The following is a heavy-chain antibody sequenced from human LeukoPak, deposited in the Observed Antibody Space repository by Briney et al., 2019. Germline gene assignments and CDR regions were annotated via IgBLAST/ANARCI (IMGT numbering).Heavy chain of an antibody. D-gene: IGHD2-2*01. V-gene: IGHV3-23*01. CDR1: GFTFSSYA. J-gene: IGHJ4*02. Sequence: GGSLRLSCAASGFTFSSYAMSWVRQAPGKGLEWVSAISGSGGSTYYVDSVKGRFTISRDNSKNTLYLQMNSLRAEDTAVYYCAKDVPGYCSSTSCFDYWGQGTLVTVSS. CDR2: ISGSGGST. CDR3: AKDVPGYCSSTSCFDY.